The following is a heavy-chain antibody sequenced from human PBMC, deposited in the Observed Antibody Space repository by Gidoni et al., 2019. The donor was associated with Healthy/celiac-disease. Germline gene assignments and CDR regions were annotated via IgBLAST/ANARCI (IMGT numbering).Heavy chain of an antibody. CDR1: GFTFSSSG. CDR3: ANSGNCSSTSCYLWYYYYMDV. CDR2: ISYDGSNK. J-gene: IGHJ6*03. V-gene: IGHV3-30*18. Sequence: QVQLVESGGGVVQPGRSLRLSCAASGFTFSSSGLHWVRQDSGKGLEWVAVISYDGSNKYYAESVKGRFTISRDNSKNTRYLQMNSLRAEDTAVYYCANSGNCSSTSCYLWYYYYMDVWGKGTTVTVSS. D-gene: IGHD2-2*01.